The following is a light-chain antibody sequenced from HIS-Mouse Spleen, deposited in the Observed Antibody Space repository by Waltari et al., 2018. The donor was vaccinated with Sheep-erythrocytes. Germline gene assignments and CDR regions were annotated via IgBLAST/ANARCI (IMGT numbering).Light chain of an antibody. CDR3: QQYNSYPLT. CDR2: KAS. V-gene: IGKV1-5*03. CDR1: QSISSW. Sequence: DIQMTQSPTTLSASVGDRVTITCRASQSISSWLAWYQEKPGKAPKLLIYKASSLESGVPSRFSGSGSGTEFTLTISSLQPDDFATYYCQQYNSYPLTFGGGTKVEIK. J-gene: IGKJ4*01.